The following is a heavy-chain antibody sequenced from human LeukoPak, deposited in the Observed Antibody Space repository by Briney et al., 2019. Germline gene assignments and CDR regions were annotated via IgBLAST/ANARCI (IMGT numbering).Heavy chain of an antibody. Sequence: GGSLRLSCAASGFTFSRYAMSWVRQAPGKGLEWVSAISGSGGSTYYADSVKGRFTISRDNSKNTLYLQMNSLRAEDTAVYYCAGIWFGEIPLDYWGQGTLVTVSS. CDR2: ISGSGGST. V-gene: IGHV3-23*01. CDR1: GFTFSRYA. CDR3: AGIWFGEIPLDY. D-gene: IGHD3-10*01. J-gene: IGHJ4*02.